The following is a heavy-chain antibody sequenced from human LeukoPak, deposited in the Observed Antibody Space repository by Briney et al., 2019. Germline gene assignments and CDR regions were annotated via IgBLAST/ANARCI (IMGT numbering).Heavy chain of an antibody. CDR1: GFTVSSNY. CDR2: IYSGGST. CDR3: AQGAWDNELLGQ. D-gene: IGHD2-8*01. J-gene: IGHJ4*02. V-gene: IGHV3-66*01. Sequence: GGSLRLSCAASGFTVSSNYMSWVRPAPGKGLAWVSVIYSGGSTYYADSVKGRFTISRDNSKNTLYLQMNSLRADDTAVYYCAQGAWDNELLGQWGQGTLVTVSS.